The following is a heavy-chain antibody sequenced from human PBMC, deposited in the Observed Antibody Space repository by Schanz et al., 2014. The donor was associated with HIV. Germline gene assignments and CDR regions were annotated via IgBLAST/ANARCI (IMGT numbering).Heavy chain of an antibody. CDR3: ARAGDISGYYIDY. D-gene: IGHD3-22*01. CDR1: GGTFSSYA. CDR2: IIPVFGTT. J-gene: IGHJ4*02. V-gene: IGHV1-69*13. Sequence: QVQLVQSGPEVKKPGASVKVSCKASGGTFSSYAFSWVRQAPGQGLEWMGGIIPVFGTTDYAQKFQGTVTITADESTSTAYMELSSLRSEDTAVYYCARAGDISGYYIDYWGQGTLVTVSS.